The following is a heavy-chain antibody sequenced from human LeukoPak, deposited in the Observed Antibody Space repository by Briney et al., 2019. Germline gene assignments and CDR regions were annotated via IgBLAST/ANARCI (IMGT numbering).Heavy chain of an antibody. V-gene: IGHV3-11*01. J-gene: IGHJ5*02. CDR3: ARYRARGGFDP. CDR1: GFTFSNYA. Sequence: NPGGSLRLSCAASGFTFSNYAMSWIRQAPGKGLEWVSYISSSGSTIYYADSVKGRFTISRDNAKNSLYLQMNSLRAEDTAVYYCARYRARGGFDPWGQGTLVTVSS. CDR2: ISSSGSTI. D-gene: IGHD1-26*01.